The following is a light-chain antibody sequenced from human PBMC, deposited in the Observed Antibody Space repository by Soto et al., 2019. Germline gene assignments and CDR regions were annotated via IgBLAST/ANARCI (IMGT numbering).Light chain of an antibody. CDR3: CSCASSYTWV. J-gene: IGLJ3*02. V-gene: IGLV2-23*01. Sequence: QSVLTQPASVSGSPGQSITISCTGTSSDVGSYNLVSWYQQHPGKAPKLMIYEGSKRPSGVSNRFSGSRSGNTASLTISGLQAEDEADYYCCSCASSYTWVFGGGTQLTVL. CDR1: SSDVGSYNL. CDR2: EGS.